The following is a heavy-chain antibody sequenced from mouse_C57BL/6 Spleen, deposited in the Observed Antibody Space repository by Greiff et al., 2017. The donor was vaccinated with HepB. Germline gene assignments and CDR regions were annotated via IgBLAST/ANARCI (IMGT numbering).Heavy chain of an antibody. D-gene: IGHD2-5*01. J-gene: IGHJ2*01. CDR3: ARRDSNYLYFDY. CDR1: GFSLTSYG. V-gene: IGHV2-2*01. CDR2: IWSGGST. Sequence: VKLMESGPGLVQPSQSLSITCTVSGFSLTSYGVHWVRQSPGKGLEWLGVIWSGGSTDYTAAFISRLSISKDNSKSQVFFKMNSLQADDTAIYYCARRDSNYLYFDYWGQGTTLTVSS.